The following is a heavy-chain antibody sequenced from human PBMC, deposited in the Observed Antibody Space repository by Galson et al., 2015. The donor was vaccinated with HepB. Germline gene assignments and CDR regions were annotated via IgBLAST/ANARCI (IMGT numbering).Heavy chain of an antibody. D-gene: IGHD5-18*01. CDR1: GFTFSSSA. V-gene: IGHV1-58*02. J-gene: IGHJ2*01. CDR2: TVVGSGDT. Sequence: SVKVSCKASGFTFSSSAMQWVRQARGQGLEWIGWTVVGSGDTHYAPKFQERVTITRDMSTATAYMELASLGSEDTAVYYCAADLYSKGVSWYFDLWGRSTLVTVSS. CDR3: AADLYSKGVSWYFDL.